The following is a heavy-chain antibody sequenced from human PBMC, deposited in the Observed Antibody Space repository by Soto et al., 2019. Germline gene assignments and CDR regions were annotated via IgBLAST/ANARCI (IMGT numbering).Heavy chain of an antibody. J-gene: IGHJ6*02. CDR2: IYHSGST. D-gene: IGHD4-17*01. CDR3: ARDTAYGHYYYYYGMDV. V-gene: IGHV4-4*02. Sequence: PSETLSLTCAVSGGSISSSNWWSWVRQPPGKGLEWIGEIYHSGSTNYNPSLKSRVTISVDKSKNQFSLKLSSVTAADTAVYYCARDTAYGHYYYYYGMDVWGQGTTVT. CDR1: GGSISSSNW.